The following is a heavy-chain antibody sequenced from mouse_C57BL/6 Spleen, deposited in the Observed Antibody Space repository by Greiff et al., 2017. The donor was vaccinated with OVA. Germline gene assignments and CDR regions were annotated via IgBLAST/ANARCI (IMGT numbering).Heavy chain of an antibody. Sequence: EVHLVESGGGLVKPGGSLKLSCAASGFTFSSYAMSWVRQTPEKRLEWVATISDGGSYTYYPDNVKGRFTISRDNAKNNLYLQMSHLKSEDTAMYYCARAYGSSSWYFDYWGQGTTLTVSS. CDR3: ARAYGSSSWYFDY. CDR2: ISDGGSYT. V-gene: IGHV5-4*01. CDR1: GFTFSSYA. J-gene: IGHJ2*01. D-gene: IGHD1-1*01.